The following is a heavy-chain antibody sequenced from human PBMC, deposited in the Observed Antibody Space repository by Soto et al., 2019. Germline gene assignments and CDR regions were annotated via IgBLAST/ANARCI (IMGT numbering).Heavy chain of an antibody. CDR1: GFTFSTYW. J-gene: IGHJ6*02. CDR2: IKQDGSEK. CDR3: VRDWSTFWGMDV. Sequence: GGSLRLSCAASGFTFSTYWMNWVRQAPGKGLEWVANIKQDGSEKYYVDSVKGRFAISRDNAKDSLFLQMNNLRAEDAAVYYCVRDWSTFWGMDVWGQGTTVTVSS. V-gene: IGHV3-7*01.